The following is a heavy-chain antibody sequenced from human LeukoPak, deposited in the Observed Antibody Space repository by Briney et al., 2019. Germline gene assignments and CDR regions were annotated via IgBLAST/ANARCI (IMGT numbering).Heavy chain of an antibody. CDR3: ARDLPRRSWYFGY. CDR1: GYTFTGYY. J-gene: IGHJ4*02. Sequence: GASVTVSCKASGYTFTGYYMHWVRQAPGQGLEWMGRINPNSGGTNYAQKFQGRVTMTRDTSISTAYMELSRLRSDDTAVYYCARDLPRRSWYFGYWGQGTLVTVSS. D-gene: IGHD6-13*01. V-gene: IGHV1-2*06. CDR2: INPNSGGT.